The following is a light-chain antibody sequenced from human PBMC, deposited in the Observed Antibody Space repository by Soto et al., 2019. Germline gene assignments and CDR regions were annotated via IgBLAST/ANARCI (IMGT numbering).Light chain of an antibody. CDR3: QQYTGLPRT. V-gene: IGKV3-20*01. J-gene: IGKJ1*01. CDR2: GAS. Sequence: EIVLTHSPATLSLTTGERATLSCRASQSVGTKLAWYQQKPGQAPRLLIYGASTRATGIPDRFSGSGSGTDFTLTISRLEPEDFAVYYCQQYTGLPRTFGQGTKVDIK. CDR1: QSVGTK.